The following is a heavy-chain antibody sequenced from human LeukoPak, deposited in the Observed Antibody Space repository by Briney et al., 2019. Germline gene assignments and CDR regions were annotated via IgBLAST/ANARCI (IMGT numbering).Heavy chain of an antibody. CDR3: ARGKYGGYFIDY. D-gene: IGHD5-12*01. Sequence: GGSLRLSCGASGFTFTTHWIHWVRQAPGKGLVWVSRIKPDGSDTNYADSVKGRFTISRDIAKNTVYLQMNSLRAEDTAVYYCARGKYGGYFIDYWGQGTLVTVSS. V-gene: IGHV3-74*01. CDR1: GFTFTTHW. CDR2: IKPDGSDT. J-gene: IGHJ4*02.